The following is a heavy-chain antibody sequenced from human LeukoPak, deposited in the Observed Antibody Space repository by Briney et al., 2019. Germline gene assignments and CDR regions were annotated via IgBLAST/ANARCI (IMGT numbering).Heavy chain of an antibody. J-gene: IGHJ4*02. V-gene: IGHV3-33*01. CDR1: GFIFSNYG. CDR2: IWYDGQTK. CDR3: AREWGRIAVAGGPGY. D-gene: IGHD6-19*01. Sequence: GESLRLSCEASGFIFSNYGMHWVRQAPGKGLEWLALIWYDGQTKFYADSVKGRFSISRDNSGNTLFLHMTSLRVEDTAVYYCAREWGRIAVAGGPGYWGQGALVTVSS.